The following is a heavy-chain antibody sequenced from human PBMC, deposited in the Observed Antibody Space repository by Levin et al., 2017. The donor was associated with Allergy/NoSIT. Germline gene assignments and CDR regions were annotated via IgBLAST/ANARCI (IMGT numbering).Heavy chain of an antibody. CDR2: IYTSGST. CDR1: GGSISSYY. D-gene: IGHD3-22*01. J-gene: IGHJ4*02. CDR3: AREYPYYYDSSGYYDLFDY. V-gene: IGHV4-4*07. Sequence: SETLSLTCTVSGGSISSYYWSWIRQPAGKGLEWFGRIYTSGSTNYNPSLKSRVTMSVDTSKNQFCLKLGSVTAADTAVYYCAREYPYYYDSSGYYDLFDYWGQGTLVTVSS.